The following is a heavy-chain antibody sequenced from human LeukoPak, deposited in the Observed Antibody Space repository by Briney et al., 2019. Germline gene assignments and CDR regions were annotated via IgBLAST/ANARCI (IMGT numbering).Heavy chain of an antibody. CDR2: IDSGSTST. V-gene: IGHV3-11*06. Sequence: GGSLRLSCAASGFIFTDYYMSWVRQAPGKGLEWVSFIDSGSTSTKYADSVKGRFSISRDNAKNTLYLHMNSLRAEDTAVYYCARGVASDVDFWGQGTLVTVSS. D-gene: IGHD2-21*01. CDR3: ARGVASDVDF. J-gene: IGHJ4*02. CDR1: GFIFTDYY.